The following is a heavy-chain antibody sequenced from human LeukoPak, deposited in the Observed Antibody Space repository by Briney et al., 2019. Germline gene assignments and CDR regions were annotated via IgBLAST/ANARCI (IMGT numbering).Heavy chain of an antibody. CDR2: IYYSGST. J-gene: IGHJ3*02. CDR1: GGSISSGGYY. Sequence: PSETLSLTCTVSGGSISSGGYYWSWIRQHPGKGLEWIGYIYYSGSTYYNPSLKSRVTISVDTSKNQFSLKLSSVTAADTAVYYCARVDYYDSSAYGAFDIWGRGTMVTVSS. V-gene: IGHV4-31*03. D-gene: IGHD3-22*01. CDR3: ARVDYYDSSAYGAFDI.